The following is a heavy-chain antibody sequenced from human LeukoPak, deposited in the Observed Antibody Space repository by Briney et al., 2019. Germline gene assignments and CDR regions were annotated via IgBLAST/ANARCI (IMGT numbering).Heavy chain of an antibody. J-gene: IGHJ4*02. V-gene: IGHV3-49*04. CDR2: IRSKAYGGTT. Sequence: PGRSLRLSCTASGFTFGDYAMSWVRQAPGRGLEWVGFIRSKAYGGTTEYAGSVKGRFTISRDDSKSIAYLQMNSLKTEDTAVYYCARVIWGSGSDYWGQGTLVTVSS. CDR1: GFTFGDYA. D-gene: IGHD3-10*01. CDR3: ARVIWGSGSDY.